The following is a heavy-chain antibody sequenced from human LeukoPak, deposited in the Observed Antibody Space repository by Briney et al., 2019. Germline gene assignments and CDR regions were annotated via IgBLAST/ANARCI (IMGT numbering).Heavy chain of an antibody. J-gene: IGHJ6*02. Sequence: ASVKVSCKASGYTFTSYGISWVRQAPGQGLEWMGWISAYNGNTNYAQKLQGRVTMTTDTSTSTAYMELRSLRSDYTAVYYCARDGYCSSTSCLVAYYYYYGMDVWGQGTTVTVSS. V-gene: IGHV1-18*01. D-gene: IGHD2-2*03. CDR1: GYTFTSYG. CDR2: ISAYNGNT. CDR3: ARDGYCSSTSCLVAYYYYYGMDV.